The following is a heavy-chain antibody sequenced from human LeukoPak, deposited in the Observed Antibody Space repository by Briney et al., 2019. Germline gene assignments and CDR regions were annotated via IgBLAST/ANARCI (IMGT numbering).Heavy chain of an antibody. D-gene: IGHD1-14*01. V-gene: IGHV1-2*02. CDR2: INPNSGGT. CDR3: ARVHLHNGAYGMEL. CDR1: LYTFTRYY. Sequence: SVNVSCKSSLYTFTRYYFHWVRQAPCQGVEWVGWINPNSGGTSYPHMFQGRVTMTRDTSINTAYMELSSLRSDDTAVYFCARVHLHNGAYGMELWGQGTTVTVCS. J-gene: IGHJ6*02.